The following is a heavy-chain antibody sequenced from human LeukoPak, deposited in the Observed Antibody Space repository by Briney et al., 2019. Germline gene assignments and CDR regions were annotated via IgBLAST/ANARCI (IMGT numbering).Heavy chain of an antibody. Sequence: ASVKVSCKASGYTFTSYGISWVRQAPEQGLEWMGWISAYNGNTNYAQKLQGRVTMTTDTSTSTAYMELRSLRSDDTAVYYCARDELGVRSGWYWRLYFDYWGQGTLVTVSS. V-gene: IGHV1-18*01. CDR2: ISAYNGNT. CDR3: ARDELGVRSGWYWRLYFDY. D-gene: IGHD6-19*01. CDR1: GYTFTSYG. J-gene: IGHJ4*02.